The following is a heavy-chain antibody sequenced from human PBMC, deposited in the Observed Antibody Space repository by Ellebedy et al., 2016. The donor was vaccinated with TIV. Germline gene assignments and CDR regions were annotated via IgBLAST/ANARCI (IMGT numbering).Heavy chain of an antibody. CDR2: INHSGST. CDR1: GGSFSGYY. V-gene: IGHV4-34*01. D-gene: IGHD3-10*01. CDR3: ARDSAPDY. J-gene: IGHJ4*02. Sequence: SETLSLTXAVYGGSFSGYYWSWIRQPPGKGLEWIGEINHSGSTNYNPSLKSRVTISVDTSKNQFSLKLSSVTAADTAVYYCARDSAPDYWGQGTLVTVSS.